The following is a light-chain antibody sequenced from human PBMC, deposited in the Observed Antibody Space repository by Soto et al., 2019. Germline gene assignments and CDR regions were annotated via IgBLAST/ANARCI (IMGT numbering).Light chain of an antibody. CDR1: KLGDKY. J-gene: IGLJ1*01. V-gene: IGLV3-1*01. Sequence: SSELTQPPSVSVSPGQTASITCSGDKLGDKYACWYQQKPGQSPVLVIYQDSKRPSGIPERFSGSNSGNTATLTISGTQAMDEADYYCQAWDSSTLGVFGTGTQLTVL. CDR2: QDS. CDR3: QAWDSSTLGV.